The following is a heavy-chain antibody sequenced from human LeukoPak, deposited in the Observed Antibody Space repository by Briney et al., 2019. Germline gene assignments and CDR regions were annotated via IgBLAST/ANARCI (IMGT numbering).Heavy chain of an antibody. D-gene: IGHD2-2*01. CDR2: IKEDGSKT. CDR1: GFTFSSYW. Sequence: GGSLRLSCVDSGFTFSSYWMSWVRQAPGKRLEWVANIKEDGSKTNYVDSVKGRFTISRDNAKNSLYLQMNSLRAEDTAVYYCARVGSTDAFDIWGQGTMVTVSS. CDR3: ARVGSTDAFDI. V-gene: IGHV3-7*01. J-gene: IGHJ3*02.